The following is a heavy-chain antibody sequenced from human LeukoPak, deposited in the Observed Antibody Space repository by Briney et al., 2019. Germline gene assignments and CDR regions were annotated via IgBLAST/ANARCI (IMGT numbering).Heavy chain of an antibody. CDR1: GYTFTSYG. V-gene: IGHV1-18*01. CDR2: ISAYNGNT. J-gene: IGHJ4*02. Sequence: ASVKVSCKASGYTFTSYGISWVRQAPGQGLEWMGWISAYNGNTNYAQKLQGRVTMTTDTSTSTAYMELRSLRSDDTAVYYCATLMTTVTTSSRIDYWGQGTLVTVSS. CDR3: ATLMTTVTTSSRIDY. D-gene: IGHD4-11*01.